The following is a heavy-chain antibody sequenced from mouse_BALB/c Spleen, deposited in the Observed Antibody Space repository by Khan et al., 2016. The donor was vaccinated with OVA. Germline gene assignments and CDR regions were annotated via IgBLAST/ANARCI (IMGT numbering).Heavy chain of an antibody. CDR3: GKFLSHLYGRGWFAY. D-gene: IGHD1-1*01. J-gene: IGHJ3*01. V-gene: IGHV14-3*02. Sequence: VQLQQSGAELAKPGASVKLSCTASGFNIKDTYIHWVKQRPEQGLEWIGRIDPANGYTKCDPNFQGKATIKADTSSNTAYLQLSSLTSEDTAVSYGGKFLSHLYGRGWFAYWGQGTLVTVSA. CDR1: GFNIKDTY. CDR2: IDPANGYT.